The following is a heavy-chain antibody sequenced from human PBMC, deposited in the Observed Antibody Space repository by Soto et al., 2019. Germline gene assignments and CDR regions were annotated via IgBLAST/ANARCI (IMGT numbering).Heavy chain of an antibody. D-gene: IGHD3-3*01. Sequence: GGSLRLSCAASGFTFSSYGMHWVRQAPGKGLEWVAVIWYDGSNKYYADSVKGRFTISRDNSKNTLYLQMNSLRAEDTAVYYCARDYYTVNYYMDVWGKGTTVTVSS. CDR1: GFTFSSYG. J-gene: IGHJ6*03. V-gene: IGHV3-33*01. CDR2: IWYDGSNK. CDR3: ARDYYTVNYYMDV.